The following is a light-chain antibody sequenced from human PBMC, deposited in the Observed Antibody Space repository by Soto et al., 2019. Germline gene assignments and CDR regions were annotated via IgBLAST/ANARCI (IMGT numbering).Light chain of an antibody. CDR1: QSVGSN. CDR2: GAS. J-gene: IGKJ1*01. CDR3: QQYNNWPPPN. Sequence: EIVMTQSPATLSVSPGGRATLSCRASQSVGSNLAWYQQKPGQAPRLLIYGASTRATDIPARFSGSGSGTEFNLPIRRLEFEDFGVYYCQQYNNWPPPNFGRGTQVEVK. V-gene: IGKV3-15*01.